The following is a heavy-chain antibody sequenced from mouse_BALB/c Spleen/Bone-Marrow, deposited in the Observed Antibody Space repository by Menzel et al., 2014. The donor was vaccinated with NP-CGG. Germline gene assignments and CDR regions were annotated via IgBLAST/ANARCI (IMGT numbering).Heavy chain of an antibody. J-gene: IGHJ2*01. V-gene: IGHV1-54*01. CDR3: ARGTTVYYFDY. Sequence: QVQLKESGAELVRPGTSVKVSCKASGYAFTNYLIEWVKQRPGQGLEWIGVIYPGSGGTNYNEKFRDKATLTADKSSSTAYMQFSSLTSDDSAVYFCARGTTVYYFDYWGQGTTLTVSS. D-gene: IGHD1-1*01. CDR1: GYAFTNYL. CDR2: IYPGSGGT.